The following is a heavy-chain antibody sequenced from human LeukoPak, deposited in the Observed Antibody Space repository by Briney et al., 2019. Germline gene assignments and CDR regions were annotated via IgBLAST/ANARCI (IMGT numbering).Heavy chain of an antibody. CDR1: GGSISSYY. CDR2: IHYSGST. J-gene: IGHJ6*03. V-gene: IGHV4-59*01. D-gene: IGHD6-19*01. Sequence: SETLSLTCTVSGGSISSYYWSWIQQPPGKGLEWIGYIHYSGSTNYNPSLKSRVTISVDTSKTQFSLNLSSVTAADTAVYYCARVLVVGNTGYYMDVWGKGTTVTVSS. CDR3: ARVLVVGNTGYYMDV.